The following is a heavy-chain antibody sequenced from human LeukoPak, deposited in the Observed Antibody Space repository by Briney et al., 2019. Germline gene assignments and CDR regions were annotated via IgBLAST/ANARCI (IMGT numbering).Heavy chain of an antibody. CDR2: ISSSSSYI. Sequence: GGSLRLSCAASGFTFSSYSMNWVRQAPGKGLEWVSSISSSSSYIYYADSVKGRFTISRDNAKKSLYLQMDSLRAEDTAVYYCATHGYSELRYFDWSTNERGQGTLVTVSS. D-gene: IGHD3-9*01. CDR3: ATHGYSELRYFDWSTNE. J-gene: IGHJ4*02. V-gene: IGHV3-21*01. CDR1: GFTFSSYS.